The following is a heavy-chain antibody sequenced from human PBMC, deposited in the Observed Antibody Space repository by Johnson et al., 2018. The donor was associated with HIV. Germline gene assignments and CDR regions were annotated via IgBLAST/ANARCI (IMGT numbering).Heavy chain of an antibody. CDR2: INWNGGSI. V-gene: IGHV3-20*04. CDR1: GFTFDDYG. Sequence: VQLVESGGGVVRPGGSLRLSCAASGFTFDDYGMSWVRQAPGKGLEWVSGINWNGGSIGYADSVKGRFTISRDNAKNSLYLQMNSLRAEDTALYYCAKDRGLERRERAFDIWGQGTMVTVSS. D-gene: IGHD1-1*01. CDR3: AKDRGLERRERAFDI. J-gene: IGHJ3*02.